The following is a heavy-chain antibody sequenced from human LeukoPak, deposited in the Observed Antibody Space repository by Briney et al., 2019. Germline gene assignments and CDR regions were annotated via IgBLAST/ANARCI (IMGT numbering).Heavy chain of an antibody. V-gene: IGHV1-69*05. D-gene: IGHD1-26*01. Sequence: GASVKVSCKASGGTFSSYAISWVRPAPGQGLEWMGGIIPIFGTANYAQKFQGRVTITTDESTSTAYMELSSLRSEDTAVYYCAREVGPSGSSPGYFDYWGQGTLVTVSS. CDR3: AREVGPSGSSPGYFDY. J-gene: IGHJ4*02. CDR2: IIPIFGTA. CDR1: GGTFSSYA.